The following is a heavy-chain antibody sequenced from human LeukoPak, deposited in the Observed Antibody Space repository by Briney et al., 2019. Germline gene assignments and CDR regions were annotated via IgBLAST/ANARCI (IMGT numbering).Heavy chain of an antibody. CDR1: GGSISSSSYY. CDR3: ARTGSGRFSYFDY. J-gene: IGHJ4*02. CDR2: MFYAGDS. D-gene: IGHD6-19*01. V-gene: IGHV4-39*01. Sequence: PSETLSLTCTVSGGSISSSSYYWGWIRPPPGKGLEWIGTMFYAGDSFYNPSLESRVTISVDTSKNQFSLKLTSVTAADRAVYYCARTGSGRFSYFDYWGQGTLVTVSS.